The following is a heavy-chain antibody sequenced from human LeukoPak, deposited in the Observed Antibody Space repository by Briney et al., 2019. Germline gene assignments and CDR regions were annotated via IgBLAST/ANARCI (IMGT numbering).Heavy chain of an antibody. CDR3: ASTVVGGFDY. CDR1: GFTFSSYG. Sequence: PGGSLRLSCAASGFTFSSYGMHWVRQAPGKGLEWVAVISYDGSNKYYADSVKGRFTISRDNSKNTLYLQMNSLRAEDTAVYYCASTVVGGFDYWGQGTLVTVSS. D-gene: IGHD4-23*01. V-gene: IGHV3-30*03. J-gene: IGHJ4*02. CDR2: ISYDGSNK.